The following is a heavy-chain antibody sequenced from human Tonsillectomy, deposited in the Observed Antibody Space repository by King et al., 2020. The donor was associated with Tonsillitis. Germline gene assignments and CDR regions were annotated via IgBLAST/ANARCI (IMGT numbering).Heavy chain of an antibody. CDR3: ARQLKGQWLVSYYFDY. D-gene: IGHD6-19*01. CDR1: GGSISSSSYY. V-gene: IGHV4-39*07. J-gene: IGHJ4*02. Sequence: QLQESGTGLVKPSETLSLTCTVSGGSISSSSYYWGWIRQPPGKGLEWIGNIYYSWSTYDNPSLKSRVTISVDTSKNQFSLKRSAVTAADTAVYYCARQLKGQWLVSYYFDYWGRGTLVTVSS. CDR2: IYYSWST.